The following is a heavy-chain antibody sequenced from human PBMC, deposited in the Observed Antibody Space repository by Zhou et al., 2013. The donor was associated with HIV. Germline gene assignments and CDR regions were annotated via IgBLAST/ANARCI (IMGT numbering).Heavy chain of an antibody. CDR2: INPNSGGT. V-gene: IGHV1-2*02. CDR3: ARWAVAVTAHNYGMDV. Sequence: QVQLVQSGAEVKKPGASVKVSCKASGYTFTGFYIHWVRQAPGQGLEWMGWINPNSGGTNYAQKFQGRVTMTRDTSISTAYMELSRLRSDDTALYYCARWAVAVTAHNYGMDVWGQGTTVTVSS. J-gene: IGHJ6*02. D-gene: IGHD2-21*02. CDR1: GYTFTGFY.